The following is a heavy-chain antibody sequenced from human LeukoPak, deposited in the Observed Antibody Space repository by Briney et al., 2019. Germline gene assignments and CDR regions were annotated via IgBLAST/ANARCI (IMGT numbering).Heavy chain of an antibody. D-gene: IGHD2-15*01. CDR1: GFTFSSYG. CDR2: IWFDGSNK. V-gene: IGHV3-33*08. J-gene: IGHJ4*02. Sequence: GRSLRLSCAASGFTFSSYGMHWVRQAPGKGLEWVAVIWFDGSNKYYADSVKGRFTISRDNSKNTLNLQMNSLRAEDTAVYYCVSSRRSTGWYYFDYWGQGTLVTVSS. CDR3: VSSRRSTGWYYFDY.